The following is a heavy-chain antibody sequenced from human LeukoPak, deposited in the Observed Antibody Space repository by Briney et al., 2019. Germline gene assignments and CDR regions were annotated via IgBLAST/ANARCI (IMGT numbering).Heavy chain of an antibody. CDR3: ARFKVGYCSGGSCHSDY. D-gene: IGHD2-15*01. Sequence: PSETLSLTCTVSGGSIASYYWSWIRQPPGKGLEWIGYISYRGSTNYNPSLKSRVTISVDTSKKHFSLNLSSVTAADTAVYYCARFKVGYCSGGSCHSDYWGQGTLVTVSS. V-gene: IGHV4-59*01. CDR2: ISYRGST. J-gene: IGHJ4*02. CDR1: GGSIASYY.